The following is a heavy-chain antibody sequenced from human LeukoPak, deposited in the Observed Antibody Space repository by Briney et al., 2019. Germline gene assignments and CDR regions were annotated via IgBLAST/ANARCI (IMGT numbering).Heavy chain of an antibody. CDR3: ARSSQYSSSWFTTAPNWFDP. D-gene: IGHD6-13*01. CDR1: GYSFTSYW. J-gene: IGHJ5*02. CDR2: IYPGDSDT. Sequence: GESLKISCKGSGYSFTSYWIGWVRQMPGKGLEWMGIIYPGDSDTRYSPSFQGQVTISADKSISTAYLQWSSLKASDTAMYYCARSSQYSSSWFTTAPNWFDPWGQGTLVTVSS. V-gene: IGHV5-51*01.